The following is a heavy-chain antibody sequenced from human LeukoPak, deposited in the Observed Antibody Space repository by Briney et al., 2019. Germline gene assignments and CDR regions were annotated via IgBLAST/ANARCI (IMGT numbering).Heavy chain of an antibody. CDR1: GFTFSSYA. CDR3: ATLGYCSGGSCPDAFDI. Sequence: PGGSLRLSCAASGFTFSSYAMSWVRQAPGKGLEWVSAISGSGGSTYYADSVKGRFTISRDYSKSTLYLQMNSLRAEDTAVYYCATLGYCSGGSCPDAFDIWGQGTMVTVS. J-gene: IGHJ3*02. V-gene: IGHV3-23*01. CDR2: ISGSGGST. D-gene: IGHD2-15*01.